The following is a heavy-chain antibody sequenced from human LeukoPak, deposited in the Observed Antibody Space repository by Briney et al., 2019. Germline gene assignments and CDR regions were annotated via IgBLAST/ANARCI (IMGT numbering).Heavy chain of an antibody. CDR3: ARASAPLLWSELPVWGEFDY. Sequence: GASVKFSCNASGYTFSNYGISWVRHAPGQGLEWMGWISVYQENINYAQKFEGRVAMTTDTSTSTAYMELRSLRSDDTAVYYCARASAPLLWSELPVWGEFDYWGQGTLVTVSS. CDR2: ISVYQENI. J-gene: IGHJ4*02. D-gene: IGHD3-10*01. CDR1: GYTFSNYG. V-gene: IGHV1-18*01.